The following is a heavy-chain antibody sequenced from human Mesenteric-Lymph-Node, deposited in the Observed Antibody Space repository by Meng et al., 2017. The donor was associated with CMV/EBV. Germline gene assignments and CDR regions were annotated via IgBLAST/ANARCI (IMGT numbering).Heavy chain of an antibody. CDR1: GGSIRSYY. Sequence: ESLKISCTVSGGSIRSYYWSWIRQPPGKGLEWIGYIYYSGSTYYNPSLKSRVTLSLDTSKNQFSLKLSSVTAADTAVYYCARFVLRYFDWLTGKESNWFDPWGQGTLVTVSS. J-gene: IGHJ5*02. V-gene: IGHV4-59*01. CDR2: IYYSGST. D-gene: IGHD3-9*01. CDR3: ARFVLRYFDWLTGKESNWFDP.